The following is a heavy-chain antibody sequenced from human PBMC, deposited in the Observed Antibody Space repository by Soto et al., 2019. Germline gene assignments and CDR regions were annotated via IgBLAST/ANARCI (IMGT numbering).Heavy chain of an antibody. Sequence: GGSLRLSCAASGFTFSNYNMNWVRQAPGKGLEWVSYIGKSSTTTYYADSVKGRFTISRDNARNSMYLQMNSLRAEDTAVYYCARELGHFDPWGQGTLVTVSS. CDR2: IGKSSTTT. CDR3: ARELGHFDP. CDR1: GFTFSNYN. V-gene: IGHV3-48*01. J-gene: IGHJ5*02.